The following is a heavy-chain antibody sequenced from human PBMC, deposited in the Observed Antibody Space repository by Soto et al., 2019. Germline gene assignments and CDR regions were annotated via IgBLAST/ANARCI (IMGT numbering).Heavy chain of an antibody. J-gene: IGHJ2*01. V-gene: IGHV3-23*01. CDR2: ISSSCIST. CDR1: GFIFSRYS. Sequence: GGSLRLSCAVSGFIFSRYSMNWVRQAPGKGLEWVSCISSSCISTHYADSVKGRFSVSRDNSKNTLYLQMNSLRAEDTAVYNCAKEPVGPDWYFDLWGRGTLVTVSS. CDR3: AKEPVGPDWYFDL.